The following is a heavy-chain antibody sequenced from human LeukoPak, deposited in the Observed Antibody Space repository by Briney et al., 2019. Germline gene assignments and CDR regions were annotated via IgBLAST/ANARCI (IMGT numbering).Heavy chain of an antibody. CDR2: IKQAESER. J-gene: IGHJ4*02. CDR3: AKVRGQQRLGGVFDY. V-gene: IGHV3-7*01. D-gene: IGHD6-25*01. Sequence: GGSLRLSCAGSGFSISNYWMSWVRQAPGKGLEWVANIKQAESERFYVDSVKDRFIISRENAENSVYLQMNSLRDEDTAVYYCAKVRGQQRLGGVFDYWGQGTLVTVSS. CDR1: GFSISNYW.